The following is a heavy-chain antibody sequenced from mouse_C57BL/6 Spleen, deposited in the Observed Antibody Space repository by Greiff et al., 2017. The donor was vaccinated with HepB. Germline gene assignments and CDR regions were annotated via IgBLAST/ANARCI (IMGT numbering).Heavy chain of an antibody. D-gene: IGHD1-1*01. CDR2: TNPTNGRT. V-gene: IGHV1S81*02. CDR1: GYTFTSYW. Sequence: QVQLQQPGAELVKAGASVKMSCKASGYTFTSYWMHWVKQRLGQGLEWFAETNPTNGRTYYNEKFKSKATLTVDKSSSTAYMLLSGPTFEDSAVYSWVRIKEIVATYFDYWGQGRTLTVSS. CDR3: VRIKEIVATYFDY. J-gene: IGHJ2*01.